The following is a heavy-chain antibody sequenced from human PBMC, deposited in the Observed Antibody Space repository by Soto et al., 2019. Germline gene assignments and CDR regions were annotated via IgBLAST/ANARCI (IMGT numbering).Heavy chain of an antibody. D-gene: IGHD3-3*01. V-gene: IGHV3-49*03. J-gene: IGHJ6*02. Sequence: GGSLRLSCTTSGFTFGDYAMCWFRQAPGKGLEWVGVVRSKAYGGTTDYAASVKGRFDISRDDSKSIAYLQMNSVTTEDTAVYFCASFSFTIRYTSCGMDVWGQGTSGSVSS. CDR3: ASFSFTIRYTSCGMDV. CDR2: VRSKAYGGTT. CDR1: GFTFGDYA.